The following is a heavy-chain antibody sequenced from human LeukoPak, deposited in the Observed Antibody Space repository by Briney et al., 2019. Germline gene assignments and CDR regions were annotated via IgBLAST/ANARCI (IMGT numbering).Heavy chain of an antibody. CDR3: ARGPTLKYFHH. V-gene: IGHV4-39*02. J-gene: IGHJ1*01. CDR1: GGSLSSSSYY. Sequence: SETLSLTCTVSGGSLSSSSYYWGWLRQPPGKGLEWLGSIYYSGTTYYNPSLKSRVTISVETSKNQFSLELSSMTAADTAVYYCARGPTLKYFHHWGQGTLVSVSS. CDR2: IYYSGTT.